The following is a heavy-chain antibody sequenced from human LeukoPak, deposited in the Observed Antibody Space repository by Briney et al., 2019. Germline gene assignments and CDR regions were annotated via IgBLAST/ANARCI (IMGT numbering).Heavy chain of an antibody. V-gene: IGHV4-39*01. Sequence: SETLSLTCTVSGGXISSSSYYWGWIRQPPGKGLEWSGSIYYSGSTYYNPSLKSRVTISVDTSKNQFSLKLSSVTAADTAVYYCARRMPYCSSTSCHRYYFDYWGQGTLVTVSS. CDR1: GGXISSSSYY. CDR2: IYYSGST. D-gene: IGHD2-2*01. CDR3: ARRMPYCSSTSCHRYYFDY. J-gene: IGHJ4*02.